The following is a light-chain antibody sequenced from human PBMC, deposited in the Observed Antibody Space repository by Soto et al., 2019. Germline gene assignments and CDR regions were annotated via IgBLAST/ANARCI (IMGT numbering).Light chain of an antibody. J-gene: IGLJ2*01. CDR2: EGS. Sequence: SALTQPASVSGSPGQSITISCTRISSNVGSYNRVSWYQHPPGKAPKLIIYEGSERPSGVSNRFSGAQSGHTASLTISGLQAEDEADYYCSSYAGAVVFGGGTKLTVL. CDR1: SSNVGSYNR. CDR3: SSYAGAVV. V-gene: IGLV2-23*01.